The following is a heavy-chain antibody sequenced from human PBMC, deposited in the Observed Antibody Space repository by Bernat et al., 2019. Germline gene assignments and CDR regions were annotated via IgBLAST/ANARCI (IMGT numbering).Heavy chain of an antibody. CDR3: ARDLGYYYGSGKVEDYYMDV. CDR2: IYSGGST. D-gene: IGHD3-10*01. Sequence: EVQLVETGGGLIQPGGSLRLSCAASGFTVSSNYMSWVRQAPGKGLEWVSVIYSGGSTYYADSGKGRFNISRDNSKNTLDLQMNSLRAEDTAVDYCARDLGYYYGSGKVEDYYMDVWGKGTTVTVSS. CDR1: GFTVSSNY. J-gene: IGHJ6*03. V-gene: IGHV3-53*05.